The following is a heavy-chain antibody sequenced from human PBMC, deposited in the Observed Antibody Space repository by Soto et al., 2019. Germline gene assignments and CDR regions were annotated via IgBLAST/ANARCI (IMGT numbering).Heavy chain of an antibody. CDR3: AVPTGIEVTGPDY. V-gene: IGHV3-64*01. D-gene: IGHD6-19*01. Sequence: GGSLRLSCAASGFTFSSYGMHWVRQAPGKGLEYVSAISPSGGSTYYANSVKGRFTISRDNSKNTLHLQMNSLRAEDTAVYYCAVPTGIEVTGPDYWGQGTLVTVSS. CDR2: ISPSGGST. J-gene: IGHJ4*02. CDR1: GFTFSSYG.